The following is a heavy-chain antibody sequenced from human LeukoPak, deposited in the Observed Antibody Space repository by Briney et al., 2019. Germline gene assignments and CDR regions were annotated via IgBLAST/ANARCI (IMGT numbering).Heavy chain of an antibody. CDR2: INPNSGGT. D-gene: IGHD4-17*01. CDR3: ARGADYVNWFDP. J-gene: IGHJ5*02. Sequence: ASVKVSCKASGYTFTGYYMHWVRQVPGQGLEWMGWINPNSGGTNYAQKFQGWVTMTRDTSISTAYMELSRLRSDDTAVYYCARGADYVNWFDPWGQGTLVTVSS. CDR1: GYTFTGYY. V-gene: IGHV1-2*04.